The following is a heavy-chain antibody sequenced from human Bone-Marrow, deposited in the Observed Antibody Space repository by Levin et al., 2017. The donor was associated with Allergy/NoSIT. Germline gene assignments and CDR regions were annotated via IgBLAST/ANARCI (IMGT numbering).Heavy chain of an antibody. V-gene: IGHV1-69*06. Sequence: ASVKVSCKASGGTFSSYAISWVRQAPGQGLEWMGGIIPIFGTANYAQKFQGRVTITADKSTSTAYMELSSLRSEDTAVYYCAREPPENDYGDYDGAFDIWGQGTMVTVSS. J-gene: IGHJ3*02. CDR2: IIPIFGTA. CDR1: GGTFSSYA. D-gene: IGHD4-17*01. CDR3: AREPPENDYGDYDGAFDI.